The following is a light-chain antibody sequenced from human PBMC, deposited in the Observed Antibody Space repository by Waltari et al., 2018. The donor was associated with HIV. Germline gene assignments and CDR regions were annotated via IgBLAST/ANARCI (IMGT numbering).Light chain of an antibody. V-gene: IGLV1-40*01. CDR2: GNS. Sequence: QSVLTQPPSVSGAPGQRVTISCTGSSSNIGAGYDVHWYQQFPGTAPKLLIYGNSNRPSGVPDRFSGCKSGTSASLAITGLQAEDEADYYCQSYDSNLSGVFGGGTKLTVL. CDR1: SSNIGAGYD. CDR3: QSYDSNLSGV. J-gene: IGLJ2*01.